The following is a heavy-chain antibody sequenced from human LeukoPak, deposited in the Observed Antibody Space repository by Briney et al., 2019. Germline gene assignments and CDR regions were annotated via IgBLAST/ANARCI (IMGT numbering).Heavy chain of an antibody. J-gene: IGHJ4*02. CDR2: ISSSSTYT. Sequence: GGSLRLSCAASGFTFSDYYMSWIPQAPGKGLEWVSYISSSSTYTTYADSVKGRFTISRDNAKNSLYLQMNSLRGEDTAVYYCARLGSIAAAGTPDYWGQGTLVTVSS. CDR3: ARLGSIAAAGTPDY. D-gene: IGHD6-13*01. V-gene: IGHV3-11*06. CDR1: GFTFSDYY.